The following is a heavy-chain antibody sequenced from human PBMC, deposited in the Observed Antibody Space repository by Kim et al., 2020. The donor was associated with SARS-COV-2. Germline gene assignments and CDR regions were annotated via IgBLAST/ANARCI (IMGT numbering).Heavy chain of an antibody. CDR3: AVGSRSGYDLGYYYYGMDV. Sequence: SVKVSCKASGGTFSSYAISWVRQAPGQGLEWMGRIIPILGIANYAQKFQGRVTITADKSTSTAYMELSSLRSEDTAVYYCAVGSRSGYDLGYYYYGMDVWGQGTTVTVSS. V-gene: IGHV1-69*04. CDR2: IIPILGIA. D-gene: IGHD5-12*01. J-gene: IGHJ6*02. CDR1: GGTFSSYA.